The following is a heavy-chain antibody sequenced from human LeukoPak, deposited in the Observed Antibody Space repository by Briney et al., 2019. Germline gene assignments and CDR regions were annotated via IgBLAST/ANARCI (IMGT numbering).Heavy chain of an antibody. CDR2: IKSKTDGGTT. Sequence: GGSLRLSCAASGFTFSGSALHWVRQAPGKGLEWIGRIKSKTDGGTTDYGAPVKGRFTISRDDSKNTLYLQMNSLKTEDTAVYYCARARDYDYVWGSYRYDYWGQGTLVTVSS. D-gene: IGHD3-16*02. V-gene: IGHV3-15*01. J-gene: IGHJ4*02. CDR1: GFTFSGSA. CDR3: ARARDYDYVWGSYRYDY.